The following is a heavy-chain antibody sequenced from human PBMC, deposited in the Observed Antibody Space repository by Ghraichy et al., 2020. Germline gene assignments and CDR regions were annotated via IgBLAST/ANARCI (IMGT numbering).Heavy chain of an antibody. CDR2: ISRSSSHR. V-gene: IGHV3-21*01. D-gene: IGHD6-13*01. CDR3: ARDDAATARSSGMDV. Sequence: GGSLRLSCAASGFTFSDYDMNWVRQAPGRGLEWVSYISRSSSHRYFADSVKGRFTISRDNAQNSLYLQMNSLRAEDTAVYYCARDDAATARSSGMDVWGKGPRSLSPQ. J-gene: IGHJ6*01. CDR1: GFTFSDYD.